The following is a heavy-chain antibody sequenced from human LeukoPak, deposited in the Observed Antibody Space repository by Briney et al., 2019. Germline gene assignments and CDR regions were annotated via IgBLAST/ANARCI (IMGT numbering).Heavy chain of an antibody. CDR2: ISGSGGST. V-gene: IGHV3-23*01. D-gene: IGHD2-21*02. CDR1: GFMFSSYA. Sequence: GGSLRLSCAASGFMFSSYAMSWVRQAPGKGLEWVSAISGSGGSTYYADSVKGRFTISRDNSRNTLYLQMSSLRAEDTAVYYCAKDGLYCGGDCYFEYFQHWGQGTLVTVSS. J-gene: IGHJ1*01. CDR3: AKDGLYCGGDCYFEYFQH.